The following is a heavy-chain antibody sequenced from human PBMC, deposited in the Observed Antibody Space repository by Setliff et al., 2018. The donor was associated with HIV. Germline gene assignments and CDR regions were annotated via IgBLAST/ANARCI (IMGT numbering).Heavy chain of an antibody. CDR1: DDSFSNYD. J-gene: IGHJ4*02. CDR3: ARLGRAIDDGGSSLRLDF. CDR2: ISSSGTT. Sequence: SQTLSLTCDVSDDSFSNYDWTWIRQPPGKALQWIGYISSSGTTNYNPSLRSRVTISIETSNTRFFLWLRSVTAADTATYFCARLGRAIDDGGSSLRLDFWGQGMLVTVSS. D-gene: IGHD2-15*01. V-gene: IGHV4-4*09.